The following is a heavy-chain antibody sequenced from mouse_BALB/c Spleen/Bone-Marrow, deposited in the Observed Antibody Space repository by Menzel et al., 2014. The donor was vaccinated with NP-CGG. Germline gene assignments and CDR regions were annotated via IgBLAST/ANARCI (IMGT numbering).Heavy chain of an antibody. CDR1: GYTFTSYW. CDR3: ARAGGLRSSWFAY. J-gene: IGHJ3*01. D-gene: IGHD1-1*01. Sequence: VKLMESGAELAKPGASVKMSCKASGYTFTSYWMHWVKQRPGQGLEWIGYINPSTGYTEYNQKFKDKATLTADKSSSTAYMQLSSLTSEDSAVYYCARAGGLRSSWFAYWGQATLVTVSA. CDR2: INPSTGYT. V-gene: IGHV1-7*01.